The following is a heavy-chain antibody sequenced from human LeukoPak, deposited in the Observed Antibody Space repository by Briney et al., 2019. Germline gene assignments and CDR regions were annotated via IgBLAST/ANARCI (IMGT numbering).Heavy chain of an antibody. D-gene: IGHD1-7*01. J-gene: IGHJ4*02. V-gene: IGHV1-69*04. CDR3: ARERTYELPDY. CDR1: GYTFTSYA. CDR2: IIPILGIA. Sequence: GASVKVSCKASGYTFTSYAISWVRQAPGQGLEWMGRIIPILGIANYAQKFQGRVTITADKSTSTAYMELSSLRSEDTAVYYCARERTYELPDYWGQGTLVTVSS.